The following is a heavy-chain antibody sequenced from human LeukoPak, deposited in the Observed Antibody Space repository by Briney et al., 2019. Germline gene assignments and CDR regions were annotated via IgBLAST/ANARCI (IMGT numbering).Heavy chain of an antibody. D-gene: IGHD3-22*01. CDR2: IYYSGST. J-gene: IGHJ5*02. V-gene: IGHV4-59*01. Sequence: SETLSLTCTVSGGSISSYYWNWIRQPPGKGLEWIGYIYYSGSTNYNPSLKSRVTISVDTSKHQFSLKLSSVTAADTAVYYCARVQGSGYYYDNWFDPWGQGTLVTVSS. CDR3: ARVQGSGYYYDNWFDP. CDR1: GGSISSYY.